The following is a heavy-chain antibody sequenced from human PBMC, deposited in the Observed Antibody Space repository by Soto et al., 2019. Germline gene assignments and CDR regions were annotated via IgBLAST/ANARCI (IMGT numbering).Heavy chain of an antibody. D-gene: IGHD6-6*01. CDR2: ISGSGGST. CDR3: AKVKYPASIAARPRFAAAFDY. V-gene: IGHV3-23*01. Sequence: PGGSLRLSCAASGFTFSSYAMSWVRQAPGKGLEWVSAISGSGGSTYYADSVKGRFTISRDNSKNTLYLQMNSLRAEDTAVYYCAKVKYPASIAARPRFAAAFDYWGQGTLVTVSS. CDR1: GFTFSSYA. J-gene: IGHJ4*02.